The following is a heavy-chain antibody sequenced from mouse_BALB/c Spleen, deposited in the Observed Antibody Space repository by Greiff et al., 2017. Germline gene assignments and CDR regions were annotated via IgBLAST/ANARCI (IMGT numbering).Heavy chain of an antibody. CDR3: ARHDDYDVFAY. CDR1: GFAFSSYD. CDR2: ISSGGGST. D-gene: IGHD2-4*01. Sequence: EVMLVESGGGLVKPGGSLKLSCAASGFAFSSYDMSWVRQTPEKRLEWVAYISSGGGSTYYPDTVKGRFTISRDNAKNTLYLQMSSLKSEDTAMYYCARHDDYDVFAYWGQGTLVTVSA. V-gene: IGHV5-12-1*01. J-gene: IGHJ3*01.